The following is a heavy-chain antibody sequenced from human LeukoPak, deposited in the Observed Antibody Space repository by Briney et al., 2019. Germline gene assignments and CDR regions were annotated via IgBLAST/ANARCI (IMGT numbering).Heavy chain of an antibody. D-gene: IGHD3-22*01. V-gene: IGHV1-69*13. CDR1: GGTFSSYA. CDR2: IIPIFGTA. J-gene: IGHJ6*03. CDR3: ARNYYDSSGYGPQDYYYMDV. Sequence: SVKVSCKASGGTFSSYAISWVRQAPGQGLEWMGGIIPIFGTANYAQKFQGRVTITADESTSTAYMELRSLRSDDTAVYYCARNYYDSSGYGPQDYYYMDVWGKGTTVTISS.